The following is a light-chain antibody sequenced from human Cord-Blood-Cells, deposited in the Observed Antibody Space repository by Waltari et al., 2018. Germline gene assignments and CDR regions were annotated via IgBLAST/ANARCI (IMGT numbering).Light chain of an antibody. CDR1: SPHPGTNT. CDR2: SNN. V-gene: IGLV1-44*01. CDR3: AAWDDSLNGWV. J-gene: IGLJ3*02. Sequence: QSVLTQPPSASGTPGPRVTLSCSGTSPHPGTNTANWYQQLPGTAPKLLIYSNNQRPSGVPDRFSGSKSGTSASLAISGLQSEDEADYYCAAWDDSLNGWVFGGGTKLTVL.